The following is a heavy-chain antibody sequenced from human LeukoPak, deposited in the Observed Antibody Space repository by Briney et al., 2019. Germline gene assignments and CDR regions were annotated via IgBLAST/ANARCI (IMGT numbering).Heavy chain of an antibody. D-gene: IGHD1-26*01. CDR2: INHSGST. CDR1: GGSFSGYY. V-gene: IGHV4-34*01. Sequence: SETLSLTCAVYGGSFSGYYWSWIRQPPGKGLEWIGEINHSGSTNYNPSLKSRVTISVDTSKNQFPLKLSSVTAADTAVYYCARRRRIVGATPGAFDLWGRGTMVTVSS. CDR3: ARRRRIVGATPGAFDL. J-gene: IGHJ3*01.